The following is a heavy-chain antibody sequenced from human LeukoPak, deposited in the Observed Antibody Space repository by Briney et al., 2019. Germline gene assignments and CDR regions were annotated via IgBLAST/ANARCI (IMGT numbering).Heavy chain of an antibody. D-gene: IGHD3-22*01. J-gene: IGHJ6*02. V-gene: IGHV3-23*01. CDR2: ISGSGGST. CDR3: AKDMARITMIVVVITDYYYYGMDV. CDR1: GFTFSSYA. Sequence: GGSLRLSCAASGFTFSSYAMSWVRHAPGKGLEWVSAISGSGGSTYYADSVKGRFTISRDNSKNTLYLQMNSLRAEDTAVYYCAKDMARITMIVVVITDYYYYGMDVWGQGTTVTVSS.